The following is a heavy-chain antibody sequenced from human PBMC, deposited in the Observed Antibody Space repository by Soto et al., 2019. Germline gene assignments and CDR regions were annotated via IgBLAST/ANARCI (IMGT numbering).Heavy chain of an antibody. CDR1: GYTFTSYG. V-gene: IGHV1-18*01. CDR3: ARSQGGSSSLDIYYYYYYGMDV. Sequence: ASVKVSCKASGYTFTSYGISWVRQAPGQGLEWMGWISAYNGNTNYAQKLQGRVTITTDTSTSTAYMELRSLRSEDTAVYYCARSQGGSSSLDIYYYYYYGMDVWGQGTTVTVSS. D-gene: IGHD2-15*01. J-gene: IGHJ6*02. CDR2: ISAYNGNT.